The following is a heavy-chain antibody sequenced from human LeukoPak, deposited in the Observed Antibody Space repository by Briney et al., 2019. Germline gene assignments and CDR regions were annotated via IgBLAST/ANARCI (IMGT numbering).Heavy chain of an antibody. Sequence: SETLSLTCTVSGGSISSYYWSWIREPPGKGLEWIGYIYYSGSTNFNPSLNGRVSISRDTTKNLFSQRLRSVPAADTAVYFCARGRVSSSTWYSTYYYYFYMDVWGKGTTVTVSS. D-gene: IGHD1-1*01. J-gene: IGHJ6*03. V-gene: IGHV4-59*01. CDR3: ARGRVSSSTWYSTYYYYFYMDV. CDR1: GGSISSYY. CDR2: IYYSGST.